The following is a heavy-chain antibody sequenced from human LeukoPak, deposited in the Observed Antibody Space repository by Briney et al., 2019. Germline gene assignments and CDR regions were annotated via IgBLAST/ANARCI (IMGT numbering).Heavy chain of an antibody. D-gene: IGHD2-21*01. V-gene: IGHV4-38-2*02. CDR3: ARGVVIAPQTFDY. CDR2: MYHSGST. Sequence: SETLSLTCTVSGYSISSGYYWGWIRQPPGKGLEWIASMYHSGSTDYNPSLKSRVTISVDTSKNQFSLKLRPVTAADTAVYYCARGVVIAPQTFDYWGQGTLVTVSS. J-gene: IGHJ4*02. CDR1: GYSISSGYY.